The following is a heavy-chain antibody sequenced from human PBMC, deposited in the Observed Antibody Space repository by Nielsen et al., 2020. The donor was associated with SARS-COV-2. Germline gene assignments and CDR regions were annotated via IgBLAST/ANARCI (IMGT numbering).Heavy chain of an antibody. D-gene: IGHD2-2*01. CDR1: GGSFSGYY. J-gene: IGHJ6*03. CDR3: ARGVVVPAASMDV. CDR2: INHSGST. V-gene: IGHV4-34*01. Sequence: SETLSLTCAVYGGSFSGYYWSWIRQPPGKGLEWIGEINHSGSTNYNPSLKSRVTISVDTSKNQFSLKLSSVTAADTAVHYCARGVVVPAASMDVWGKGTTVTVSS.